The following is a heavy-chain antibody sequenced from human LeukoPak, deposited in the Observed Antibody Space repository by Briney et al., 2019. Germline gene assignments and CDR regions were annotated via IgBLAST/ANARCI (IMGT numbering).Heavy chain of an antibody. CDR3: ARCTASCYANAFDV. Sequence: PGGSLRLSCTASGFTFNNNAMSWVRQAPGKGLEWVSAINGGGDATEYTDSVKGRFTISKDNSKITLYLQMNSLRPEDTAVYYCARCTASCYANAFDVWGQGTLLTVSS. CDR2: INGGGDAT. V-gene: IGHV3-23*01. D-gene: IGHD2-2*01. CDR1: GFTFNNNA. J-gene: IGHJ3*01.